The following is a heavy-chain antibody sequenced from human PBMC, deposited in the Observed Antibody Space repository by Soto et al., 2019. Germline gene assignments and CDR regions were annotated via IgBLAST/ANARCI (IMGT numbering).Heavy chain of an antibody. CDR3: ARDVSDIVVVPATRGLGINWFDP. D-gene: IGHD2-2*01. CDR1: GFTFSSYS. Sequence: SLRLSCAASGFTFSSYSMNWVRQAPGKGLEWVSSISSSSSYIYYADSVKGRFTISRDNAKNSLYLQMNSLRAEDTAVYYCARDVSDIVVVPATRGLGINWFDPWGQGTLVTVSS. J-gene: IGHJ5*02. V-gene: IGHV3-21*01. CDR2: ISSSSSYI.